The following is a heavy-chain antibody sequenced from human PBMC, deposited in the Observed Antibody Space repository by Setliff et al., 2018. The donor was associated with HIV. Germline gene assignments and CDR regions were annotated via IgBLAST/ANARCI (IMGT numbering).Heavy chain of an antibody. CDR2: ISAANGDT. J-gene: IGHJ3*02. V-gene: IGHV1-18*01. D-gene: IGHD1-20*01. CDR3: ARDGYKWNDNALEI. CDR1: GYTFTSYG. Sequence: GASVKVSCKASGYTFTSYGISWVRQAPGQGLEWMGWISAANGDTNFAQKFQGRVTMTTDTLTSTAYMELRSLRPDDTAVYYCARDGYKWNDNALEIWGLGTVVTVSS.